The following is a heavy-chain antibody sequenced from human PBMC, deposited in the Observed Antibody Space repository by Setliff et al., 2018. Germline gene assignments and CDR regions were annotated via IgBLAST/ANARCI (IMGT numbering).Heavy chain of an antibody. V-gene: IGHV4-4*02. CDR3: ARGRNIAARLLDS. CDR1: GDSISSGNW. J-gene: IGHJ4*02. CDR2: INHSGNT. D-gene: IGHD6-6*01. Sequence: SETLSLTCAVSGDSISSGNWWSWVRQPPEKGLEWIGEINHSGNTNYNPSLKSRVTISIDTSKDQFSLKLISMSAADTAAYFCARGRNIAARLLDSWGQGALVTVSS.